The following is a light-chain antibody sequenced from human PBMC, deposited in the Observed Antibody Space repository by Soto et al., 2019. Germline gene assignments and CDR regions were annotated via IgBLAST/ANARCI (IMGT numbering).Light chain of an antibody. J-gene: IGLJ1*01. CDR1: SSDIGSYNY. Sequence: QSVLTQPASVSGSPGHSIAISCTGTSSDIGSYNYVSWYQQHPGKAPKLIIHEVSNRPSGISDHFSGSKSGNTASLTISGLQANDEADYYCSSHTTYSTRIFGTGTKVTV. CDR2: EVS. CDR3: SSHTTYSTRI. V-gene: IGLV2-14*01.